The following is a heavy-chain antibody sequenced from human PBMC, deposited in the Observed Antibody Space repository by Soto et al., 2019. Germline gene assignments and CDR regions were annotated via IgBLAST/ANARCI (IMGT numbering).Heavy chain of an antibody. J-gene: IGHJ4*02. CDR2: IIHSGST. D-gene: IGHD6-13*01. CDR3: ARGVGIAATAHY. CDR1: GGSFSDYY. Sequence: QVQLQQWGAGLLKPSETLSLTCGVYGGSFSDYYWTWIRQPPGKGLEWIGEIIHSGSTNYNPSLRSRVTISVDTSKNQLTMTLSYVTSADTAVYYCARGVGIAATAHYWGKGTLVTVSS. V-gene: IGHV4-34*01.